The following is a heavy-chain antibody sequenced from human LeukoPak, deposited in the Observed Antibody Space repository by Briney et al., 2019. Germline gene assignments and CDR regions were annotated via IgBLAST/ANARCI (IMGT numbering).Heavy chain of an antibody. D-gene: IGHD1-26*01. J-gene: IGHJ4*02. Sequence: ASVKVSCKSSGYMFTSHGIHWLRQAPGQGLEWMGWISAQNGNTNYVQQFLGRVTMTRDTSASTAYMELRSLKSDDTAVYYCARVVPSGSYEIDYWGQGTLVTISS. CDR3: ARVVPSGSYEIDY. CDR2: ISAQNGNT. V-gene: IGHV1-18*01. CDR1: GYMFTSHG.